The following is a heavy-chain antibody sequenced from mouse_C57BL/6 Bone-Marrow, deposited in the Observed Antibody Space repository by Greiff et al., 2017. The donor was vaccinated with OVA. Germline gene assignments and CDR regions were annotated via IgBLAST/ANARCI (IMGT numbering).Heavy chain of an antibody. Sequence: QVQLQQSGAELARPGASVKMSRKASGYTFTSYTMHWVKQRPGQGLEWIGYINPSSGYTKYNQKFKDKATLTADKSSSTAYMQLSSLTSEDSAVYYCARADPHSNHFDYWGQGTTLTVSS. V-gene: IGHV1-4*01. CDR3: ARADPHSNHFDY. CDR1: GYTFTSYT. CDR2: INPSSGYT. D-gene: IGHD2-5*01. J-gene: IGHJ2*01.